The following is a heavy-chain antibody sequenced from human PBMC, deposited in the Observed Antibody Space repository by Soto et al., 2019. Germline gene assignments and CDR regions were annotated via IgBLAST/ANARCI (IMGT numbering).Heavy chain of an antibody. J-gene: IGHJ1*01. D-gene: IGHD1-26*01. CDR2: ISGSGGST. Sequence: EVQLLESGGGLVQPGGSLRLSCAASGFTFSSYAMSWVRQAPGKGLEWVSAISGSGGSTYYADSVKGRFTISRDNSKNPLYLQMNSLRAEDTAVYYCAIPEWELRGYFQHWGQGTLVTVSS. V-gene: IGHV3-23*01. CDR3: AIPEWELRGYFQH. CDR1: GFTFSSYA.